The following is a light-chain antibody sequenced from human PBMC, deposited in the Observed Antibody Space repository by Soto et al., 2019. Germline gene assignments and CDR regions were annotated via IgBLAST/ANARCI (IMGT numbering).Light chain of an antibody. Sequence: QSVLTQPPSASGSPGQSVTISCTGTSIDVGHPYNYVSWYQQYPGKAPKLLILGVSNRPSGISGRFSGSKSGNTASLTISGLQPEDEADYYCMSFIASTTTHWVLGGGTKLTVL. CDR1: SIDVGHPYNY. CDR3: MSFIASTTTHWV. V-gene: IGLV2-8*01. CDR2: GVS. J-gene: IGLJ3*02.